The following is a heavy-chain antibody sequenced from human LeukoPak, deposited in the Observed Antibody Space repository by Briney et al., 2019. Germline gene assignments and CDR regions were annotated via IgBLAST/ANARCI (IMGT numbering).Heavy chain of an antibody. Sequence: GGSLRLSCAASGFTFDDYAMHWVRQAPGKGLEWVSGISWNSGSIGYADSVKGRFTISRDNAKNTLYLQMNSLRAEDTAVYYCARDFALTIDYWGQGTLVTVSS. CDR2: ISWNSGSI. CDR1: GFTFDDYA. D-gene: IGHD4/OR15-4a*01. CDR3: ARDFALTIDY. J-gene: IGHJ4*02. V-gene: IGHV3-9*01.